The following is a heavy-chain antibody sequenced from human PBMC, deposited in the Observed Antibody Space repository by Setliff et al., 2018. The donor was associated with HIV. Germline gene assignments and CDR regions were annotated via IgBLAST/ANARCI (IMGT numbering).Heavy chain of an antibody. J-gene: IGHJ3*02. Sequence: PSETLSLTCAVSGSSISSGYFWGWVRQPPGKGLEWIANIHHSGNTYYNPSLKSRVTISVETSTNQFSLKLNYVTATDTAVYYCTREGPRITGTGGAFDTWGQGTMVTVSS. V-gene: IGHV4-38-2*02. D-gene: IGHD1-20*01. CDR2: IHHSGNT. CDR3: TREGPRITGTGGAFDT. CDR1: GSSISSGYF.